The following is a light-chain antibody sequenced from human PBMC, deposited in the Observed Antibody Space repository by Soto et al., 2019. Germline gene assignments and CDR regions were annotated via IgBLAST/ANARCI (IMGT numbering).Light chain of an antibody. J-gene: IGKJ1*01. Sequence: DIQMTQSPSTLSASVGDRVTITCRASQNVNNCLAWYQQKPGKAPKLLIHKASNLESGVPSRFSGSGSGTVFSLTISSLQPDDFATYYCQQYSSYWTFGQGTKVEIK. CDR2: KAS. V-gene: IGKV1-5*03. CDR1: QNVNNC. CDR3: QQYSSYWT.